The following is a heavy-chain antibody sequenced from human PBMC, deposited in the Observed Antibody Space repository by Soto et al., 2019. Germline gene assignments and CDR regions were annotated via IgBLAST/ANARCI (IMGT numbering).Heavy chain of an antibody. Sequence: SETLSLTCTTSGGSINTFYWSWVRQPAGKGLEWIGRIFSSGSTSFNPSLESRVAMSVDTSKNHFSLNLSSVTAADMAVYYCAREGSYSAYNFAHGIQLWSFDFWGQGALVTVSS. J-gene: IGHJ4*02. CDR3: AREGSYSAYNFAHGIQLWSFDF. CDR2: IFSSGST. V-gene: IGHV4-4*07. D-gene: IGHD5-12*01. CDR1: GGSINTFY.